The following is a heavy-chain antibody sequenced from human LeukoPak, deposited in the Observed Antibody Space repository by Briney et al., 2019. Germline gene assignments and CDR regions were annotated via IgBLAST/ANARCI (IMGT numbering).Heavy chain of an antibody. V-gene: IGHV1-58*02. J-gene: IGHJ4*02. CDR1: GFTFTSSA. CDR2: IVVGSGNT. CDR3: AGGRGLIWFGELLEDY. D-gene: IGHD3-10*01. Sequence: SVKVSCKASGFTFTSSAMQWVRQARGQRLEWIGWIVVGSGNTNYAQKFQERVTITRDMSTSTAYMELSSLRSEDTAVYYCAGGRGLIWFGELLEDYWGQGTLVTVSS.